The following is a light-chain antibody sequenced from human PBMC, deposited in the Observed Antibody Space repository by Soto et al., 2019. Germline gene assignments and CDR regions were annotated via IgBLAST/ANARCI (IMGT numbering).Light chain of an antibody. Sequence: QSALTQPPSASGSPGQSVTISCTGTSSDVGGYDSVSWYQQHPGKAPKLMIYEVSKRPSGVPDRFSGSKSGNTASLTVSGLQAEDEADYYCRSYAGSNNPYVFGTGTKLTVL. V-gene: IGLV2-8*01. CDR1: SSDVGGYDS. J-gene: IGLJ1*01. CDR2: EVS. CDR3: RSYAGSNNPYV.